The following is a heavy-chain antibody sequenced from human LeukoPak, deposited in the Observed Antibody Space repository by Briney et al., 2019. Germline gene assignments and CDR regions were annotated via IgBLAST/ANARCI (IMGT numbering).Heavy chain of an antibody. Sequence: GGSLRLSCAASGFTFSSYAMSWVRQAPGKGLEWVSGIGHGGIHTYYADSVKGRFIISRDDSKNTLYLQMNSLRAEDTAVCYCARDSAFDYWGQGTLVTVSS. V-gene: IGHV3-23*01. CDR3: ARDSAFDY. J-gene: IGHJ4*02. CDR1: GFTFSSYA. CDR2: IGHGGIHT.